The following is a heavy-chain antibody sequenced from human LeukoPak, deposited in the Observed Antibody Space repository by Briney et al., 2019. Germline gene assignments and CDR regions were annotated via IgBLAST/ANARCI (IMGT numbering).Heavy chain of an antibody. CDR2: IYYSGST. V-gene: IGHV4-31*03. J-gene: IGHJ4*02. CDR1: GGSISSGGYY. D-gene: IGHD5-12*01. Sequence: SETLSLTCTVSGGSISSGGYYWSWIRQHPGKGLEWIGYIYYSGSTYYNPSLKSRVTISVDTSKNQFSLKLSSVTAADTAVYYCARGLAVATWFDYWGQGTLVTVSS. CDR3: ARGLAVATWFDY.